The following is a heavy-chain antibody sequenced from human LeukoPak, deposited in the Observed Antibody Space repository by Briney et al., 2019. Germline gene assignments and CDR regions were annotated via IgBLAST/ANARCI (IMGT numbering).Heavy chain of an antibody. V-gene: IGHV3-74*01. CDR2: IDNDGSDT. CDR1: GFTFRSYY. Sequence: GGSLRLSCVASGFTFRSYYIHWVRQAPGKGLVWVSRIDNDGSDTIYADSVKGRFAVSRDNAKNTLYLQLNSLRAEDTAVYYCARGYCSSSCYNGLDYWGQGTLVTVSS. D-gene: IGHD2-2*02. CDR3: ARGYCSSSCYNGLDY. J-gene: IGHJ4*02.